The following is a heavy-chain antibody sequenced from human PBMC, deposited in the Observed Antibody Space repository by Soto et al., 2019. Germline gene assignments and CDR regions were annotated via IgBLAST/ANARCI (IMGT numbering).Heavy chain of an antibody. CDR3: ARGLGPLWFGTQTNGYYYGMDV. D-gene: IGHD3-10*01. CDR2: MNPNSGNT. Sequence: ASVMVSCKASGYTFTSYDINWVRQATGQGLEWMGWMNPNSGNTGYAQKFQGRVTMTRNTSISKAYMELSSLRSEDTAVYYCARGLGPLWFGTQTNGYYYGMDVWAQ. J-gene: IGHJ6*02. V-gene: IGHV1-8*01. CDR1: GYTFTSYD.